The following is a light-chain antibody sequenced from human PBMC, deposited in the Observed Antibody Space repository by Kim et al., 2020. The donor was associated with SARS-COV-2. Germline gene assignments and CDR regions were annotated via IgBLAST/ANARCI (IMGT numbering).Light chain of an antibody. V-gene: IGLV1-47*01. J-gene: IGLJ2*01. CDR2: NNN. Sequence: GQRVTISCSGSSSNIGSKYVFWYQQFPGMAPRVLIYNNNQRPSGVPDRFSGSKSGTSASLAISGLQSEDEADYYCASWDDSLSGVLFGGGTRLTVL. CDR3: ASWDDSLSGVL. CDR1: SSNIGSKY.